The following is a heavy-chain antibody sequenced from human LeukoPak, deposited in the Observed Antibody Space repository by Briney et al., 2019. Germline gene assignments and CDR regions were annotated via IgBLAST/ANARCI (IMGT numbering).Heavy chain of an antibody. Sequence: GGSLRLSCTASGFTFGDYAMSWFRQAPGKGLEWVGFIRSKAYGGTTEYAASVKGRLTISRDDSKSIAYLQMNSLKTEDTAVYYCTRDFTPYYGSGSYYKGTYYFDYWGQGTLVTVSS. J-gene: IGHJ4*02. CDR3: TRDFTPYYGSGSYYKGTYYFDY. D-gene: IGHD3-10*01. CDR2: IRSKAYGGTT. V-gene: IGHV3-49*03. CDR1: GFTFGDYA.